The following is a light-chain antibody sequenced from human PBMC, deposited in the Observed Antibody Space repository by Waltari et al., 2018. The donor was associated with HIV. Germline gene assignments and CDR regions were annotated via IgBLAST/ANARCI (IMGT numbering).Light chain of an antibody. V-gene: IGLV2-23*02. CDR1: RRDLVGHNL. J-gene: IGLJ2*01. CDR3: CAYAGSTTYVI. Sequence: ALTPPASVSGSPGQSIPISRTGTRRDLVGHNLSSWYKQHPGKAPKLMICEVSKRPSGVSNRFSGSKSGNTASLTISGLQAEDEADYYCCAYAGSTTYVIFGGGTKLTVL. CDR2: EVS.